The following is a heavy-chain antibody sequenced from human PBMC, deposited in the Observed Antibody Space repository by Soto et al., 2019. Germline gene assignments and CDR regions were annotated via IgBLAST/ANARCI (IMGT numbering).Heavy chain of an antibody. CDR2: IRSKAYGGTT. J-gene: IGHJ6*02. CDR3: TVDEIVLVPAASDYYGMDV. D-gene: IGHD2-2*01. V-gene: IGHV3-49*03. CDR1: GFTFGDYA. Sequence: PGGSLRLSCTASGFTFGDYAMSWFRQAPGKGLEWVGFIRSKAYGGTTEYAASVKGRFTISRDDSKSIAYLQMNSLKTEDTAVYYCTVDEIVLVPAASDYYGMDVWGQGTTVTVSS.